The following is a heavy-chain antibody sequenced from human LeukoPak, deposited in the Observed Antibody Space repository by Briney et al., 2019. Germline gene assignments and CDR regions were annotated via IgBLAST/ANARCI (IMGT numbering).Heavy chain of an antibody. J-gene: IGHJ6*02. V-gene: IGHV4-59*01. D-gene: IGHD5-18*01. CDR1: GGSISSYY. CDR3: ARDRRGYSYGIYYYGMDV. Sequence: PSETLSLTCTVSGGSISSYYWSWIRQPPGKGLEWIGYIYYSGSTNYNPSLKSRVTISVDTSKNQFSLKLSSVTAADTAVYYCARDRRGYSYGIYYYGMDVWGQGTTVTVSS. CDR2: IYYSGST.